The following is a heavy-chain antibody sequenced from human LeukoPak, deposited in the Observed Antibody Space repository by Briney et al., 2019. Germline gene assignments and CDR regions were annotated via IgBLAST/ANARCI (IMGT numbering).Heavy chain of an antibody. Sequence: GGSLRLSCAASGFTFSSYAMSWVRQAPGKGLEWVSAISGSGGSTYYAVSVKGRFTISRDNSKNTMYLQMNSLRAEDTAVYYCAKYIVVGQRFDYWGQGTLVTVSS. V-gene: IGHV3-23*01. CDR3: AKYIVVGQRFDY. CDR1: GFTFSSYA. D-gene: IGHD2-21*01. J-gene: IGHJ4*02. CDR2: ISGSGGST.